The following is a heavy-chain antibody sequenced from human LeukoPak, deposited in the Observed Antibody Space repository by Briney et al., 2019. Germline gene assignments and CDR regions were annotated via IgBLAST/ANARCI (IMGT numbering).Heavy chain of an antibody. CDR2: ISGSGGST. CDR3: AKAGELGMATITFTDY. Sequence: GGSLRLSCAASGFTFSSYAMSWVRHAPGKGLEWVSAISGSGGSTYYADSMKGRFTISRDNSKNTLYLQMNSLRAEDTAVYYCAKAGELGMATITFTDYWGQGTLVTVSS. D-gene: IGHD5-24*01. J-gene: IGHJ4*02. V-gene: IGHV3-23*01. CDR1: GFTFSSYA.